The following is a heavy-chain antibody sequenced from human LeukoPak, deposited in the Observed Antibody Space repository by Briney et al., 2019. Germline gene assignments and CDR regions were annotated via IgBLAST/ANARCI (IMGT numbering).Heavy chain of an antibody. D-gene: IGHD1-26*01. V-gene: IGHV3-21*01. Sequence: GGSLRLSCAASGFTFDSYAMHWVRQAPGKGLEWVSSISSSSSYIYYADSVKGRFTISRDNAKNSLYLQMNSLRAEDTAVYYCARGYSGSYRGGYWGQGTLVTVSS. CDR1: GFTFDSYA. CDR3: ARGYSGSYRGGY. J-gene: IGHJ4*02. CDR2: ISSSSSYI.